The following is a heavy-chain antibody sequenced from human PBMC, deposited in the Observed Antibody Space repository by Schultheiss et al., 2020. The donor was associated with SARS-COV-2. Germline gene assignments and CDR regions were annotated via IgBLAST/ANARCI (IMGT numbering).Heavy chain of an antibody. CDR3: ARDDGGYPRSPSYWYFDL. V-gene: IGHV4-61*01. CDR2: SHYSGST. J-gene: IGHJ2*01. CDR1: GVSISSTNYH. D-gene: IGHD4-23*01. Sequence: SQTLSLTCTVSGVSISSTNYHWSWIRQPPGKGLEWIGYSHYSGSTNHNPSLKSRVTISIDTSKNQLSLKVYSVTAADTAVYYCARDDGGYPRSPSYWYFDLWGRGTLVTVSS.